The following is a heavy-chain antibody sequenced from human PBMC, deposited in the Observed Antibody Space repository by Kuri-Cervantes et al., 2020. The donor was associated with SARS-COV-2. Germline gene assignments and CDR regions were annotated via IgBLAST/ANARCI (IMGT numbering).Heavy chain of an antibody. CDR2: IYYSGST. D-gene: IGHD7-27*01. Sequence: SETLSLTCTVSGGSISGSSYYWGWIRQPPGKGLEWIGYIYYSGSTNYNPSLKSRVTISVDTSKNQFSLKLSSVTAADTAVYFCARDLTGGDDAFDIWGQGTMVTVSS. J-gene: IGHJ3*02. CDR3: ARDLTGGDDAFDI. CDR1: GGSISGSSYY. V-gene: IGHV4-61*05.